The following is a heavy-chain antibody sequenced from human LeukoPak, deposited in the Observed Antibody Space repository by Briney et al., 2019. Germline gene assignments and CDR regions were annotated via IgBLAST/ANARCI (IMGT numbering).Heavy chain of an antibody. J-gene: IGHJ4*02. CDR1: GFTFSSYN. CDR3: ARAIYYDSSGYFRGVFDY. D-gene: IGHD3-22*01. V-gene: IGHV3-21*04. CDR2: IGSSGSYI. Sequence: KPGGSLRLSCAASGFTFSSYNVNWVRQAPGKGLEWVSSIGSSGSYIYYADSVKGRFTISRDNSKNTLYLQMNSLRAEDTAVYYCARAIYYDSSGYFRGVFDYWGQGTLVTVSS.